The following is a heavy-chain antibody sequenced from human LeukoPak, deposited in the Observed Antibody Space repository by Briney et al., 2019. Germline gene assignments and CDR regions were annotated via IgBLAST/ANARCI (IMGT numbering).Heavy chain of an antibody. V-gene: IGHV3-23*01. CDR3: AKAREYCSSTSCYPTFDY. CDR1: GFTFSSYA. Sequence: PGGSLRLSCAASGFTFSSYAMSWVHQAPGKGLEWVSAISGSGGSTYYADSVKGRFTISRDNSKNTLYLQMNSLRAEDTAVYYCAKAREYCSSTSCYPTFDYWGQGTLVTVSS. J-gene: IGHJ4*02. CDR2: ISGSGGST. D-gene: IGHD2-2*01.